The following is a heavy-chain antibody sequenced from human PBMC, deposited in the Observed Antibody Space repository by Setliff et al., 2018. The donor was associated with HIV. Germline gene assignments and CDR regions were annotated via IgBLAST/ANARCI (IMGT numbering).Heavy chain of an antibody. CDR3: ARGTYYYETSGYHYDKTWAGTCFDY. CDR1: GYSISSSYY. J-gene: IGHJ4*02. Sequence: PSETLSLTCAVSGYSISSSYYWGWIRQPPGKGLEWIASVYHGGSAYYNPSLKSRVTISLDKSKNQFSLKLTSVTAADTAVYYCARGTYYYETSGYHYDKTWAGTCFDYWGQGTLVTVSS. V-gene: IGHV4-38-2*01. CDR2: VYHGGSA. D-gene: IGHD3-22*01.